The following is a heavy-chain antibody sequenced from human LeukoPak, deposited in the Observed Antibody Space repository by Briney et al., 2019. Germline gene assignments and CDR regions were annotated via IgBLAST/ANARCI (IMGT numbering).Heavy chain of an antibody. CDR3: ARGGSGWPSFDY. Sequence: GGSLRLSCAASGFTFSSYEMNWVRQAPGKGLEWVSYISSSGSTIYYADSVKGRFTISRGNAKNSLYLQMNSLRAEDTAVYYCARGGSGWPSFDYWGQGTLVTVSS. J-gene: IGHJ4*02. CDR2: ISSSGSTI. V-gene: IGHV3-48*03. D-gene: IGHD6-19*01. CDR1: GFTFSSYE.